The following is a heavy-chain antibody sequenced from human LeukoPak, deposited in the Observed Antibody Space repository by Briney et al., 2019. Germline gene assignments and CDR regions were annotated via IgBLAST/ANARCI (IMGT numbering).Heavy chain of an antibody. CDR2: INAGNGNT. CDR3: ARGITMVRGVIWATPYFDY. CDR1: GYTFTSYA. V-gene: IGHV1-3*03. Sequence: ASVKVSCKASGYTFTSYAMHWVRQAPGQRLEWMGWINAGNGNTKYSQEFQGRVTITRDTSASTAYMELSSLRSEDMAVYYCARGITMVRGVIWATPYFDYWGQGTLVTVSS. J-gene: IGHJ4*02. D-gene: IGHD3-10*01.